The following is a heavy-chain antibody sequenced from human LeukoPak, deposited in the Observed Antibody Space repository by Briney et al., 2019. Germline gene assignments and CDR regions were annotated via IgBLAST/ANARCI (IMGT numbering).Heavy chain of an antibody. CDR2: IWTDGNNK. V-gene: IGHV3-33*08. CDR3: ARERGPYNAFDI. J-gene: IGHJ3*02. D-gene: IGHD1-14*01. CDR1: GFTFSNYA. Sequence: GGSLRLSCAASGFTFSNYAMHWVRQAPGKGLEWVAVIWTDGNNKFYVDSVRGRFTISRDNSKNTLHLQLNSLRAEDTAVYYCARERGPYNAFDIWGQGTMVTVSS.